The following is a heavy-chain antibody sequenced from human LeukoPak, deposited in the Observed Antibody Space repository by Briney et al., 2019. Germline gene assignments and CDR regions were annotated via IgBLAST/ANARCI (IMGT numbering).Heavy chain of an antibody. CDR1: GFTVNSNF. CDR3: ARDRGSLIVDH. V-gene: IGHV3-53*05. CDR2: IYSGGST. D-gene: IGHD3-22*01. Sequence: PGGSLRLSCAASGFTVNSNFMNWVRQAPGKGLEWVSVIYSGGSTYYADSVKGRFTISRDSSKNTLYLQMNSLRAEDTAVYYCARDRGSLIVDHWGQGTLVTVSS. J-gene: IGHJ4*02.